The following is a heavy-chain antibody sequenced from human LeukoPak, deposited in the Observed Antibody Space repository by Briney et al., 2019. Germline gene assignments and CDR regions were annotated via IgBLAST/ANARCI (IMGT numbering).Heavy chain of an antibody. CDR2: INPNSGGT. J-gene: IGHJ3*02. Sequence: WASVKVSCKASGYTFTGYYMHWVRQAPGQGLEWMGWINPNSGGTNYAQKFQGRVTMTRDTSISTAYMELSRLRSDDTAVYYCAREDFTVTTLSYAFDIWGQGTMVTVSS. CDR3: AREDFTVTTLSYAFDI. D-gene: IGHD4-17*01. V-gene: IGHV1-2*02. CDR1: GYTFTGYY.